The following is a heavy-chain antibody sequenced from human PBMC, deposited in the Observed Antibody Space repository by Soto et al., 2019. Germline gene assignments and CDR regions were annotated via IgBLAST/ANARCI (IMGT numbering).Heavy chain of an antibody. D-gene: IGHD5-12*01. CDR3: VRAVGGYDSY. Sequence: GGSLRLSCAASGFTFSNYWMSWVRQAPGKGLEWVANIKQDGSDSNYVDSVKGRFTISRDNAKNSLNLQMNSLRVEDTAVYYCVRAVGGYDSYWGQGTLVTVSS. V-gene: IGHV3-7*01. CDR2: IKQDGSDS. CDR1: GFTFSNYW. J-gene: IGHJ4*02.